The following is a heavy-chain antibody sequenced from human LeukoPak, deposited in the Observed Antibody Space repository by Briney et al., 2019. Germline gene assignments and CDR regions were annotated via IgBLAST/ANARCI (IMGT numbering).Heavy chain of an antibody. Sequence: SETLSLTCAVYGGSFSGYYWSWIRQPPGKGLEWIGEINHSGSTNYNPSLKSRVAISVDTSKNQFSLKLSSVTAADTAVYYCARRYGSGSSGTFDYWGQGTLVTVSS. V-gene: IGHV4-34*01. CDR1: GGSFSGYY. CDR2: INHSGST. J-gene: IGHJ4*02. CDR3: ARRYGSGSSGTFDY. D-gene: IGHD3-10*01.